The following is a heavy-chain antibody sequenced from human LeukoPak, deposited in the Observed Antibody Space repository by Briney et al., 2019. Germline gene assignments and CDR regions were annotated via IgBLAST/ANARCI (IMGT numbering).Heavy chain of an antibody. CDR2: IYYSGST. D-gene: IGHD4-17*01. V-gene: IGHV4-59*12. Sequence: EPSETLSLTCTVSGGPISSYYWSWIRQPPGKGLEWIGYIYYSGSTNYNPSLKSRVTISVDTSKNQFSLKLSSVTAADTAVYYCARDYGDYEHYLDYWGQGTLVTVSS. J-gene: IGHJ4*02. CDR3: ARDYGDYEHYLDY. CDR1: GGPISSYY.